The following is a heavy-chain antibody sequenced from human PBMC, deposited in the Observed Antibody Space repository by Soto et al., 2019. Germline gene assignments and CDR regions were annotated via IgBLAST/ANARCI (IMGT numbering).Heavy chain of an antibody. J-gene: IGHJ4*02. V-gene: IGHV3-30*18. CDR2: ISYDGSNK. Sequence: QVQLVESGGGVVQPGRSLRLSCAASGFTFSSYGMHWVRQAPGKGLEWVAVISYDGSNKYYADSVKGRFTISRDNSKNTLYLQMNSLRAEDTAVYYFAKDQQWRYYGSGTMDYWGQGTLVTVSS. CDR3: AKDQQWRYYGSGTMDY. CDR1: GFTFSSYG. D-gene: IGHD3-10*01.